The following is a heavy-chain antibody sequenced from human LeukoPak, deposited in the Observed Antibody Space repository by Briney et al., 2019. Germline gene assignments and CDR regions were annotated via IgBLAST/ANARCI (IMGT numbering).Heavy chain of an antibody. Sequence: GGSLRLSCAASGFSFGSYDMSWVRQAPGKGLEWVSAMSGSGGSTYYADPVKGRLTISRDTSKNTLYLQMNSLRAEDTAVYYCASNYYGSGSYVPRGVRGQGTTVTVSS. CDR1: GFSFGSYD. CDR3: ASNYYGSGSYVPRGV. J-gene: IGHJ6*02. V-gene: IGHV3-23*01. D-gene: IGHD3-10*01. CDR2: MSGSGGST.